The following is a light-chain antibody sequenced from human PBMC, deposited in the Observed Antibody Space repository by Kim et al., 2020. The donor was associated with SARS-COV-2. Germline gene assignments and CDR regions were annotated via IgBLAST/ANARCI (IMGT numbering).Light chain of an antibody. CDR1: SLRTYF. Sequence: SSELTQDPTVSVALGQTVTISCQGDSLRTYFAYWYQKKPGQAPPLVIYGKDKRPSGIPARFSGSGSGNTASLTITGPQAEDEADYYCASRDSISNLFVFGSGTKVTVL. CDR2: GKD. V-gene: IGLV3-19*01. J-gene: IGLJ1*01. CDR3: ASRDSISNLFV.